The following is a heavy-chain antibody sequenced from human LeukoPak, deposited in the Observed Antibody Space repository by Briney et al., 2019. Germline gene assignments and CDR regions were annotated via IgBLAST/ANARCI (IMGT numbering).Heavy chain of an antibody. CDR2: GYYSRSA. CDR1: GGSITNSPHS. V-gene: IGHV4-39*01. CDR3: ARRDYGDDSGFDY. Sequence: SETLSLTCTVSGGSITNSPHSWGWIRQPPGKGLEWIGSGYYSRSAYYNPSLKSRVTIFVDTSKNQFFLRLSSVTAADTAVYFCARRDYGDDSGFDYWGQGTLVTVSS. J-gene: IGHJ4*02. D-gene: IGHD4-23*01.